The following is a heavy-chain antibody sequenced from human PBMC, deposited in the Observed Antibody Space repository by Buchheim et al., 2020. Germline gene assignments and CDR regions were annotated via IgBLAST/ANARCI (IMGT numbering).Heavy chain of an antibody. Sequence: EVQLVESGGGLVQPGGSLRLSCAASGFSFNSYSMNWVRQAPGKGLEWVSYISYDSVNIHYADSVKGRFTISRDNAKNSLYLKMTSLRAEDTAVYYCAKGDWDYWGQGTL. D-gene: IGHD1-26*01. CDR2: ISYDSVNI. CDR1: GFSFNSYS. J-gene: IGHJ4*02. CDR3: AKGDWDY. V-gene: IGHV3-48*01.